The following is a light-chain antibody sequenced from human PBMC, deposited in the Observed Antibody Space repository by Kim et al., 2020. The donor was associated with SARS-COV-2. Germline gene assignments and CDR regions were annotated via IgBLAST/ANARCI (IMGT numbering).Light chain of an antibody. CDR1: QDISSY. CDR2: SAS. CDR3: QQYYSYPWT. J-gene: IGKJ1*01. Sequence: DIQMTQSPSSLSAAIGDSVTITCRASQDISSYLAWYQQKPGKAPKLLIYSASSLQSGVPSKFSACGSGTDFTLTISSLQPEDFATYYCQQYYSYPWTFGQGTKVDIK. V-gene: IGKV1-16*02.